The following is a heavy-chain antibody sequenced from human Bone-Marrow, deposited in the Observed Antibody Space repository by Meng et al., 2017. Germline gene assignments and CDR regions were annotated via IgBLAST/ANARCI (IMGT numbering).Heavy chain of an antibody. V-gene: IGHV1-2*06. Sequence: ASVKVSCKASGYTFTGYYMHWVRQAPGQGLEWMGRINPNSGGTNYAQKFQGRVTMTRDTSISTAYMELSRLRSDDTAVYYCARLRSSTRGWFDPWGQGNLVTFCS. CDR2: INPNSGGT. CDR3: ARLRSSTRGWFDP. D-gene: IGHD2-2*01. J-gene: IGHJ5*02. CDR1: GYTFTGYY.